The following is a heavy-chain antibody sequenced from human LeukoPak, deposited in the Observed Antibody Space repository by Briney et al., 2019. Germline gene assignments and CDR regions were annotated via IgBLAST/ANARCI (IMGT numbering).Heavy chain of an antibody. V-gene: IGHV3-30-3*01. D-gene: IGHD1-26*01. J-gene: IGHJ5*02. CDR3: ARGSIVGADSLFDP. CDR2: ISYDGSNK. CDR1: GFTFSSYA. Sequence: PGGSLRLSCAASGFTFSSYAMHWVRQAPGKGLEWVAVISYDGSNKYYADSVKGRFTISRDNSKNTLYLQMNSLRAEDTAVYYCARGSIVGADSLFDPWGQGTLVTVSS.